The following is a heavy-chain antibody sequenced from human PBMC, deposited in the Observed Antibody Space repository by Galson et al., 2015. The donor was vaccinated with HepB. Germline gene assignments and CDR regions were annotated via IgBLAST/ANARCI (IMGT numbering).Heavy chain of an antibody. CDR1: KYTFTGYY. CDR3: ARGHGCGGDCHNWFDP. J-gene: IGHJ5*02. D-gene: IGHD2-21*02. CDR2: INPNSGGT. V-gene: IGHV1-2*02. Sequence: SVKVSCKASKYTFTGYYIHWVRQAPGQGLEWMGWINPNSGGTNYAQKFQGRVTMTRDTSISTAYMELSRLKSDDTAVYYCARGHGCGGDCHNWFDPWGQGTLVTVSS.